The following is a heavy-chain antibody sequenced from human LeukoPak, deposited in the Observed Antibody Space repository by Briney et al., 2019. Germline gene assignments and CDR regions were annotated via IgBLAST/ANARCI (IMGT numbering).Heavy chain of an antibody. CDR2: FSYTGST. J-gene: IGHJ4*02. CDR1: GGSISSGEYY. V-gene: IGHV4-30-4*01. CDR3: ARALNGYFYPFDS. D-gene: IGHD2/OR15-2a*01. Sequence: SQTLSLTCTVSGGSISSGEYYWSWIRQPPGKGLEWIGYFSYTGSTYYNPSVKSRVSISVDTSKNQFSLKLTSVTAADTAVYYCARALNGYFYPFDSWGQGALVTV.